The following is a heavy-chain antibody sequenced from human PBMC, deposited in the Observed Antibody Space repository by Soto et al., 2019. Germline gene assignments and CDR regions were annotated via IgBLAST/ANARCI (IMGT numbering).Heavy chain of an antibody. CDR3: AKDRYGDYGGIDY. D-gene: IGHD4-17*01. CDR1: GFTFSSYW. Sequence: PGGSLRLSCAASGFTFSSYWMHWVRQAPGKGLVWVSRINSDGSSTRYAASVKGRFTISRDTSKNTLFLQMNSLRAEDTAVYYCAKDRYGDYGGIDYWGQGTMVTVSS. V-gene: IGHV3-74*01. CDR2: INSDGSST. J-gene: IGHJ4*02.